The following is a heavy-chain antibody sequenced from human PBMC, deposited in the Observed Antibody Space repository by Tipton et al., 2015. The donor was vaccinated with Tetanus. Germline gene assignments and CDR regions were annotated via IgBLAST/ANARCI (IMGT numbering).Heavy chain of an antibody. V-gene: IGHV4-59*01. J-gene: IGHJ3*01. Sequence: PSLTCSVSGGSLSTYFWTWIRQPPGKGLEWVGYISYTGSTNYNPSLKSRLSISLNTSHNQISLKLTSPAATDTAVYYCARLTTPFNTFDLWGQGRLVTVSS. CDR1: GGSLSTYF. D-gene: IGHD1-1*01. CDR3: ARLTTPFNTFDL. CDR2: ISYTGST.